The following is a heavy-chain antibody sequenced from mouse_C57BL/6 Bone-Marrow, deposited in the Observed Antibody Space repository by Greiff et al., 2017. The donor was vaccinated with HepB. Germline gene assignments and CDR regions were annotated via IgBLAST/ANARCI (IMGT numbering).Heavy chain of an antibody. J-gene: IGHJ1*03. CDR2: IDPENGDT. V-gene: IGHV14-4*01. D-gene: IGHD1-1*01. CDR3: TTEGYYYGGYFDV. CDR1: GFNIKDDY. Sequence: EVQLVESEAELVRPGASVKLSCTASGFNIKDDYMHWVKQRPEQGLEWIGWIDPENGDTEYASKFQGKATITADTSSNTAYLQLSSLTSEDTAVYYCTTEGYYYGGYFDVWGTGTTVTVSS.